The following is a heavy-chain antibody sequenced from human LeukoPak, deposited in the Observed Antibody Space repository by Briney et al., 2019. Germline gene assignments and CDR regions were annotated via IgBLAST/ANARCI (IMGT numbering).Heavy chain of an antibody. D-gene: IGHD3-22*01. CDR3: ARHRYHDSRAYLPGWFDP. Sequence: SETLSLTCSVSGDSISSPNYYWAWIRLPPGKGLEYIVTLYYSGTTYYNPSLKSRVTISVDTSNNQFSLSLSFVTAADSAMYYCARHRYHDSRAYLPGWFDPWGQGTLVTVSS. CDR2: LYYSGTT. J-gene: IGHJ5*02. CDR1: GDSISSPNYY. V-gene: IGHV4-39*01.